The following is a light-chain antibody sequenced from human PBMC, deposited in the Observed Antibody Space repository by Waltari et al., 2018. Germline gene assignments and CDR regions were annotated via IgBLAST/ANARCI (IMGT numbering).Light chain of an antibody. Sequence: QSALTQPASVSGSPGQSITISCSGTSSDIGNYYLVSWLQHHPGKAPKLWIYEFTRRPSVVSSRLSGSKTGNTASLTTSGLQAEDEAHYYCCSHAGSRSIWVIGGGTKLTVL. V-gene: IGLV2-23*02. J-gene: IGLJ3*02. CDR2: EFT. CDR1: SSDIGNYYL. CDR3: CSHAGSRSIWV.